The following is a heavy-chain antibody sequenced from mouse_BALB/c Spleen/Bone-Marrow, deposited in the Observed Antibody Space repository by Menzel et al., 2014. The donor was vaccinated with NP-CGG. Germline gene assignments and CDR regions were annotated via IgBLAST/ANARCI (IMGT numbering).Heavy chain of an antibody. J-gene: IGHJ2*01. CDR1: GYTFTSYW. V-gene: IGHV1S81*02. Sequence: QVQLQQSGAELVKTGASVKMSCKASGYTFTSYWMHWVKQRPGQGLEWIGDIYPGNNSTNYNEKFKNKTTLTVDTSSISAYIQLSSPTSDDSAVCYCAREEDFFDYWGQGTTLTVSS. CDR2: IYPGNNST. CDR3: AREEDFFDY.